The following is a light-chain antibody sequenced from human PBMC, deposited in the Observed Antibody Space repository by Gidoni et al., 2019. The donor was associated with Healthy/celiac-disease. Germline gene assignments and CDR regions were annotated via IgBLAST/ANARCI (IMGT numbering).Light chain of an antibody. CDR1: ERSSSN. CDR2: GAS. J-gene: IGKJ4*01. V-gene: IGKV3-15*01. Sequence: EIVMTESPATLSVSPGETATLSCRSSERSSSNLAWYQQKPGQAPRLLISGASTRATGIPARFSGSGSGTEFTLTIISLQSEDFAVNYCQQYNNWPSLTFGGGTKVEIK. CDR3: QQYNNWPSLT.